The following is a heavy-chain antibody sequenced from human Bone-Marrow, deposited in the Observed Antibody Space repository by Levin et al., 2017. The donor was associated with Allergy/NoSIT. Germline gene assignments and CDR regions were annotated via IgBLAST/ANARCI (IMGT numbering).Heavy chain of an antibody. CDR2: IYYSGST. CDR3: ARVRLPNWFDP. J-gene: IGHJ5*02. D-gene: IGHD6-25*01. V-gene: IGHV4-59*01. Sequence: SQTLSLTCTVSGGSISSYYWSWIRQPPGKGLEWIGYIYYSGSTNYNPSLKSRVTISVDTSKNQFSLKLSSVTAADTAVYYCARVRLPNWFDPWGQGTLVTVSS. CDR1: GGSISSYY.